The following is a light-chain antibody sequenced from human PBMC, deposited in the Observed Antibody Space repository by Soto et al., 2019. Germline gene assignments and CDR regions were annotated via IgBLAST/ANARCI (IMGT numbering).Light chain of an antibody. J-gene: IGLJ2*01. CDR2: EVS. Sequence: QSALTQPPSASGSPGQSVTISCTGTSSDVGGYNYVSWYQQHPDKAPNLIIYEVSKWPSGVPDRFSGSKSGNTASLTVSGLRAEDEADYYCSSYAGNKVIFGGGTKLTVL. CDR1: SSDVGGYNY. CDR3: SSYAGNKVI. V-gene: IGLV2-8*01.